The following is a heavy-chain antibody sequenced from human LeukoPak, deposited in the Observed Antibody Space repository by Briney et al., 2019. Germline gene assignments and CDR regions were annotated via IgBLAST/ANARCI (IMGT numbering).Heavy chain of an antibody. J-gene: IGHJ6*02. CDR1: GDSIKSDEYH. V-gene: IGHV4-30-4*01. CDR2: IFYRGTT. Sequence: SETLSLTCTVSGDSIKSDEYHWSWIRQPPGKGLEWIGYIFYRGTTYYNPSFMSRVTISLDTSKNQFSLKLSSVTAADTAVYYCAREGADWGGNFYAMDVWAQGTTVTVSS. D-gene: IGHD7-27*01. CDR3: AREGADWGGNFYAMDV.